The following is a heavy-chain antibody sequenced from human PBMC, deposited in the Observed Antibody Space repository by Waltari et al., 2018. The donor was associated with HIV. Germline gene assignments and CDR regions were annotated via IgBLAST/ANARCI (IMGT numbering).Heavy chain of an antibody. J-gene: IGHJ6*02. CDR2: VYYNENG. D-gene: IGHD2-15*01. CDR1: GDSITSGGYY. V-gene: IGHV4-31*02. Sequence: QMHLQESGPGLVQPSQTLSLTCTVSGDSITSGGYYWTWVRQHPGKGLEWIGYVYYNENGHYNPSLESRVTISLDTSRSQFSLRLSSVTAADTAVYYCATLLAPLSYGMDVWGQGTTVTVSS. CDR3: ATLLAPLSYGMDV.